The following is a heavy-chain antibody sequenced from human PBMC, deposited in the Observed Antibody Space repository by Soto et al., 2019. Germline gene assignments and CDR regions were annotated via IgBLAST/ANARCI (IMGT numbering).Heavy chain of an antibody. CDR3: ASPQGWYSPRLGDWFDP. CDR2: INHSGST. CDR1: GASFSGYY. D-gene: IGHD6-19*01. V-gene: IGHV4-34*01. J-gene: IGHJ5*02. Sequence: QVQLQQWGAGLLKPSETLSLTSAVYGASFSGYYWSWIRQPPGKGLEWIGEINHSGSTNYNPSLKSRVTISVDTSKNQFSLKLSSVTAADTAVYYCASPQGWYSPRLGDWFDPWGQGTLVTVSS.